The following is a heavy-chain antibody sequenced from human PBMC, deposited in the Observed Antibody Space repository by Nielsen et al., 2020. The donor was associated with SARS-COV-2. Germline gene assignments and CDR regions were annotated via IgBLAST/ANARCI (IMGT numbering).Heavy chain of an antibody. V-gene: IGHV1-2*06. Sequence: ASVKVSCKASGYTFTDYYIHWVRQAPGQGLEWIGRINPYSGGTNYAQKFQGTVTMTRDASISTVYMELTSDDTAVYYCARARATIFGLVMSYGMDVWGQGTTVAVS. D-gene: IGHD3/OR15-3a*01. CDR3: ARARATIFGLVMSYGMDV. CDR1: GYTFTDYY. J-gene: IGHJ6*02. CDR2: INPYSGGT.